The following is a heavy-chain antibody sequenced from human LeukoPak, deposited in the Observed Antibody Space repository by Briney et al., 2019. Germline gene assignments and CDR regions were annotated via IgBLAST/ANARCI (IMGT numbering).Heavy chain of an antibody. CDR1: GGSISSSSYY. J-gene: IGHJ3*01. V-gene: IGHV4-39*01. CDR2: IYYSGST. CDR3: ARAREFYSDSNAYEV. Sequence: SETLSLTCTVSGGSISSSSYYWGWLRQPPGKGLEWIGTIYYSGSTYYNPSLKSRVTISVDTSKNQFSLKLRSVTAADTAVYYCARAREFYSDSNAYEVWGQGTRVTVSS. D-gene: IGHD3-22*01.